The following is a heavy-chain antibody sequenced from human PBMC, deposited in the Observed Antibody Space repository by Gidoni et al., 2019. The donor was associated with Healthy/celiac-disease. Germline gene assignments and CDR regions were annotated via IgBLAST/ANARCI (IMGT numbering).Heavy chain of an antibody. V-gene: IGHV1-24*01. CDR2: FDPEDGET. D-gene: IGHD3-10*01. CDR1: GYTLIELS. J-gene: IGHJ6*02. Sequence: QVQLVQSGAEVKKPGASVKVSCKVSGYTLIELSRPWVRQAPGKGLEGMGGFDPEDGETIYAQKFQGRVTMTEDTSTDTAYMELSSLRSEDTAVYYCGFGLLGGYGMDVWGQGTTVTVSS. CDR3: GFGLLGGYGMDV.